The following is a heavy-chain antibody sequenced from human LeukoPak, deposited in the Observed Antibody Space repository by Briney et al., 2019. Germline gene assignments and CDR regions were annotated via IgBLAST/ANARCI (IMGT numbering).Heavy chain of an antibody. V-gene: IGHV3-21*01. CDR3: AREGAYSSSWYRLYYFDY. J-gene: IGHJ4*02. D-gene: IGHD6-13*01. Sequence: GGSLRLSCAASGFTFSTYSMNWVRQAPGKGLEWVSSISSGSSYIYYADSVKGRFTISRDNAKNSLYLQMNSLRAEDTAVYYCAREGAYSSSWYRLYYFDYWGQGTLVTVSS. CDR2: ISSGSSYI. CDR1: GFTFSTYS.